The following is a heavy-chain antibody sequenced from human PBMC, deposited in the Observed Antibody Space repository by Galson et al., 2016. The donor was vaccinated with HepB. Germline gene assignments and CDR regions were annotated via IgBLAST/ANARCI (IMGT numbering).Heavy chain of an antibody. CDR2: IWYDGSNK. CDR1: GFTFGRHG. J-gene: IGHJ6*02. Sequence: SLRLSCAASGFTFGRHGMHWVRQAPGKGPEWVAVIWYDGSNKYYADSVKGRFTISRDNSENTVYLQMNSLRADDTAVYYCARDRCVYVYYSYGMDVWGQGTTVAVSS. CDR3: ARDRCVYVYYSYGMDV. D-gene: IGHD2-8*01. V-gene: IGHV3-33*01.